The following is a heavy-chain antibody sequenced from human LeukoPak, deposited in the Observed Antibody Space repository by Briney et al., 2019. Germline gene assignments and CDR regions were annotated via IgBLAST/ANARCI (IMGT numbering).Heavy chain of an antibody. CDR2: ISYDGSNK. D-gene: IGHD6-19*01. CDR3: AKDRYSSGWYNRYYYYGMDV. Sequence: GGSLRLSCAASGFTFSSYGMHWVRQAPGKGLEWVAVISYDGSNKYYADSVKGRFTISRDNSKSTLYLQMNSLRAEDTAVYYCAKDRYSSGWYNRYYYYGMDVWGQGTTVTVSS. CDR1: GFTFSSYG. V-gene: IGHV3-30*18. J-gene: IGHJ6*02.